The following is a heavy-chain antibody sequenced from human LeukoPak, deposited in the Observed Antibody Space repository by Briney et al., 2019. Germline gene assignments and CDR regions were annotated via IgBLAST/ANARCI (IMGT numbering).Heavy chain of an antibody. Sequence: SETLSLTCTVSGGSISSSSYYWGWIRQPPGKGLEWIGSIYYSGSTYYNPSLKSRVTISVDTSKNQFSLKLSSVTAADTAVYYCARGKYPPYYCSSTSCYISVPYYYYGMDVWGQGTTVTVSS. CDR2: IYYSGST. CDR3: ARGKYPPYYCSSTSCYISVPYYYYGMDV. CDR1: GGSISSSSYY. V-gene: IGHV4-39*01. D-gene: IGHD2-2*01. J-gene: IGHJ6*02.